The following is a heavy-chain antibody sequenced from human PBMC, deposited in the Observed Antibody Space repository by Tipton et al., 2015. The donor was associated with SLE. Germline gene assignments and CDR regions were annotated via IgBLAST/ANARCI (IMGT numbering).Heavy chain of an antibody. Sequence: TLSLTCTVSGGSISSSSYYWGWIRQPPGKGLEWIGSIYYSGSTYYNPSLKSRVTISGDMSKNQFSLKLSSVTAADTAMYYCARLGGDCSSGVCYEYNSGRWYFDYWGQGTLVTVSS. CDR3: ARLGGDCSSGVCYEYNSGRWYFDY. CDR1: GGSISSSSYY. V-gene: IGHV4-39*07. D-gene: IGHD2-8*01. CDR2: IYYSGST. J-gene: IGHJ4*02.